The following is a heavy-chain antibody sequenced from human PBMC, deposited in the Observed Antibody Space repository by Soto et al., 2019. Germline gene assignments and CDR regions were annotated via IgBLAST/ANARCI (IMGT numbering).Heavy chain of an antibody. Sequence: ASVKVSCKASGGTFSSYAISWVRQAPGQGLEWMGGIIPIFGTANYAQKFQGRVTITADKSTSTAYMELSSLRSEDTAVYYCARDGVEMATVYFDYWGQGTLVTVSS. V-gene: IGHV1-69*06. J-gene: IGHJ4*02. D-gene: IGHD4-4*01. CDR3: ARDGVEMATVYFDY. CDR2: IIPIFGTA. CDR1: GGTFSSYA.